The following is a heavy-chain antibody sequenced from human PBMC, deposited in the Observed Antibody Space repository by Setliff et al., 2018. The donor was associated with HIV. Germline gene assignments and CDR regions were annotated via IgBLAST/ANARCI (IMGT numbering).Heavy chain of an antibody. Sequence: SETLSLTCTVSGDSVSTRNSFWGWIRQPPGKGLEWIGSFSYNGGRRYTPSLKSRVTISVDTSKNQFSLKLSSVTAADTAVYYCARGRSLVRGSGSPENYYMDVWGKGTTVTVSS. CDR3: ARGRSLVRGSGSPENYYMDV. J-gene: IGHJ6*03. V-gene: IGHV4-39*01. D-gene: IGHD3-10*01. CDR1: GDSVSTRNSF. CDR2: FSYNGGR.